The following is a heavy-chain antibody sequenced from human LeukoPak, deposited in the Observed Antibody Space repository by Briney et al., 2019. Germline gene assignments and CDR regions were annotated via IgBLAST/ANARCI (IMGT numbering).Heavy chain of an antibody. V-gene: IGHV3-23*01. D-gene: IGHD3-10*01. J-gene: IGHJ4*02. CDR1: GFTFSIYG. CDR2: ISANGINT. CDR3: AKDLHGAFDY. Sequence: RPGGTLRLSCAASGFTFSIYGMSWVRQAPGKGLHWLPAISANGINTYYADSVKGRFTISRDNSKNTLYLHMHSLRADDTALYYCAKDLHGAFDYWGQGILVTVSS.